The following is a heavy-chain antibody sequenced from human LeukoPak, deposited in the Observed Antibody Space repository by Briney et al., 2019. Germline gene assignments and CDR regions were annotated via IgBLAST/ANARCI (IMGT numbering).Heavy chain of an antibody. D-gene: IGHD7-27*01. CDR2: IYHSGST. CDR3: ARVLTGDPPYYYYMDV. CDR1: GGSISSSSYY. V-gene: IGHV4-39*07. Sequence: KPSETLSLTCTVSGGSISSSSYYWGWIRQPPGKGLEWIGSIYHSGSTYYNPSLKSRVTISVDKSKNQFSLKLSSVTAADTAVYYCARVLTGDPPYYYYMDVWGKGTTVTVSS. J-gene: IGHJ6*03.